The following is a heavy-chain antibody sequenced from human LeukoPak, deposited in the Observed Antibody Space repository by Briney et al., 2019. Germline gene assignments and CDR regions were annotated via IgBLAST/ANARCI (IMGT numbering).Heavy chain of an antibody. J-gene: IGHJ4*02. CDR2: IYYSGST. CDR1: GGSISSYY. D-gene: IGHD5-18*01. Sequence: SETLSLTCTVSGGSISSYYWSWIRQPPGKGLEWIGYIYYSGSTNYNPSLESRVTISVDTSKNQFSLKLSSVTAADTAVYYCARLGLWVDFDYWGQGTLVTVSS. CDR3: ARLGLWVDFDY. V-gene: IGHV4-59*08.